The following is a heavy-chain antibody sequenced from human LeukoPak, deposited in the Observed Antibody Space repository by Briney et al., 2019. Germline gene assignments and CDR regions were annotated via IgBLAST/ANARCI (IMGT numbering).Heavy chain of an antibody. J-gene: IGHJ4*02. CDR3: AKDTYSTSPYYFDY. D-gene: IGHD1-26*01. V-gene: IGHV3-23*01. CDR1: GFTFSSYT. Sequence: GGSLRLSCAASGFTFSSYTMSWVRQAPGKGLEWVSVISGSGGNTYYADSVKGRFTISRDNSKNTLYLQMNSLRAEDTAVYYCAKDTYSTSPYYFDYWGQGTLVTVSS. CDR2: ISGSGGNT.